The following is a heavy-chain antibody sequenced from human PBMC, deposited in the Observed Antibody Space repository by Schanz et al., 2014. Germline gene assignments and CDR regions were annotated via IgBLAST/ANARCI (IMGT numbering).Heavy chain of an antibody. CDR3: ARAPVTVGPYHYYMDV. Sequence: QVQLVQSGAEVKKPGASVRVSCKASGYTFTSYYMHWVRQAPGQGLEWMGKINPSSGTTRIAQNFQGRVTMTRDTSTSTVYMELSSLRSEDTAVYYCARAPVTVGPYHYYMDVWGKGTTVTVSS. CDR2: INPSSGTT. V-gene: IGHV1-46*01. J-gene: IGHJ6*03. D-gene: IGHD4-17*01. CDR1: GYTFTSYY.